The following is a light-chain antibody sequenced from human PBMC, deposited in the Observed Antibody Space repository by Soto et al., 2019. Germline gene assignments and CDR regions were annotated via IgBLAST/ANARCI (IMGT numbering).Light chain of an antibody. CDR2: DVS. J-gene: IGLJ1*01. CDR3: SSYTSSSTYV. V-gene: IGLV2-14*01. Sequence: QSVLIQPASVSGSPGQSTTISCTGTSSDVGGYNYVSWYQQHPGKAPKLMIYDVSNRPSGVSNRFSGSKSGNTASLTISGLQAEDEADYYCSSYTSSSTYVFGTGTKVTVL. CDR1: SSDVGGYNY.